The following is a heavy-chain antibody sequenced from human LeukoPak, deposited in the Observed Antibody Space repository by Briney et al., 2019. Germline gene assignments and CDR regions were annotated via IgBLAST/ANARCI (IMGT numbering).Heavy chain of an antibody. D-gene: IGHD3-10*01. J-gene: IGHJ4*02. V-gene: IGHV4-59*01. Sequence: ESIWYIYYSGSTSYNPSLKSRVTISVDTSKNQFSLKLSSVTAADTAVYYCARDSGRYYFDYWGQGTLVTVSS. CDR3: ARDSGRYYFDY. CDR2: IYYSGST.